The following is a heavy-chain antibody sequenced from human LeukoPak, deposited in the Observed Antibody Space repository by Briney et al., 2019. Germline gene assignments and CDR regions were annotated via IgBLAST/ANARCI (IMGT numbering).Heavy chain of an antibody. J-gene: IGHJ6*02. CDR2: IKQDGGEI. Sequence: PGGSLRLSCAASGFTFSRYWMSWVRQVPRKGLEWVANIKQDGGEIYYVDSVKGRFAISRDNAKSSLYLQMNGLRPEDTAVYYCARGDYYYGMDVWGQGTTVTVSS. V-gene: IGHV3-7*03. CDR3: ARGDYYYGMDV. CDR1: GFTFSRYW.